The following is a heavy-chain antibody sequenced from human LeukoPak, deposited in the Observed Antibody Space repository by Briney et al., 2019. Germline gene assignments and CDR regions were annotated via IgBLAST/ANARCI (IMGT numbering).Heavy chain of an antibody. J-gene: IGHJ4*02. V-gene: IGHV4-39*07. Sequence: SETLSLTCSVSGGPISSSNYYWGWIRQPPGKGLEWIGSICYSGSTYYNPSLKSRVTISVDTSKNQFSLKLSSVTAADTAVYYCARARGVGATDFDYWGQGTLVTVSS. CDR2: ICYSGST. D-gene: IGHD1-26*01. CDR3: ARARGVGATDFDY. CDR1: GGPISSSNYY.